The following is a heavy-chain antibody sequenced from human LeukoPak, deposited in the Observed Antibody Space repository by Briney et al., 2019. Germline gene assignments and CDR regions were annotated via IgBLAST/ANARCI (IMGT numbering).Heavy chain of an antibody. D-gene: IGHD3-22*01. CDR1: GGSISSYY. Sequence: PSETLSLTCTVSGGSISSYYWSWIQQPPGKGLEWIGYIYYSGSTNYNPSLKSRVTISVDTSKNQFSLKLSSVTAADTAVYYCARAIPHYYYDSSGYYYDYWGQGTLVTVSS. V-gene: IGHV4-59*01. CDR2: IYYSGST. CDR3: ARAIPHYYYDSSGYYYDY. J-gene: IGHJ4*02.